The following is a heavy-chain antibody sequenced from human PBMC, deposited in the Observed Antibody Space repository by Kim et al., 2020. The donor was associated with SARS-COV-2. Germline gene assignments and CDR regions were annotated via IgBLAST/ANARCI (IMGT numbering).Heavy chain of an antibody. D-gene: IGHD3-3*01. CDR2: ISSSSYI. CDR1: GFTFSSYS. Sequence: GGSLRLSCAASGFTFSSYSMNWVRQAPGKGLEWVSSISSSSYIYYADSVKGRFTISRDNAKNSLYLQMNSLRAEDTAVYYCARTPYYDFWSGYYSYFDYWGQGTLVTVSS. J-gene: IGHJ4*02. V-gene: IGHV3-21*01. CDR3: ARTPYYDFWSGYYSYFDY.